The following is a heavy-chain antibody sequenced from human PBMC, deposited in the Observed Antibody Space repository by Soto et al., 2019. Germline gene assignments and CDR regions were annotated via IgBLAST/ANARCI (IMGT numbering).Heavy chain of an antibody. D-gene: IGHD5-18*01. CDR1: GFTFSSYS. V-gene: IGHV3-21*01. J-gene: IGHJ6*02. CDR2: ISSSSSYI. Sequence: EVQLVESGGGLVKPGGSLRLSCAASGFTFSSYSMNWVRQAPGKGLEWVSSISSSSSYIYYADSVKGRFTISSDNAKNSLYLQMNSLRAEDTAVYYCARGDTAMVKGYGMDVWGQGTTVTVSS. CDR3: ARGDTAMVKGYGMDV.